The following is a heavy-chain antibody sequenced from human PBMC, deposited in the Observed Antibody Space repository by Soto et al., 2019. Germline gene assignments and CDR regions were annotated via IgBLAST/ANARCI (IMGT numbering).Heavy chain of an antibody. J-gene: IGHJ3*02. Sequence: HPGGSLRLSCAASGFTFSNYAMSWVRQAPGKGLEWVSAVSGSGDSAYYADSVKGRFTISRDNSKNTVYLQMNSLRAEDTAVYYYAKDLRYSDYFLRRHAFDIWGQGTMVTVSS. CDR2: VSGSGDSA. CDR3: AKDLRYSDYFLRRHAFDI. CDR1: GFTFSNYA. D-gene: IGHD3-9*01. V-gene: IGHV3-23*01.